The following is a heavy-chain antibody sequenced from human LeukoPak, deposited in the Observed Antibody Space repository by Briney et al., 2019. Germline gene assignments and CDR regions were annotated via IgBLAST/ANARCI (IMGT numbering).Heavy chain of an antibody. CDR3: ATSGGFNSPRHY. CDR2: VCYNGST. Sequence: SETLSLTCSVSGDSISRYFWAWNRQPPGKGLEWIGYVCYNGSTNYNPSLRNRVAISIDTSKNQFSLKLSSATAADTAVYYCATSGGFNSPRHYWGQGTLVTVSS. J-gene: IGHJ4*02. V-gene: IGHV4-59*01. D-gene: IGHD3-16*01. CDR1: GDSISRYF.